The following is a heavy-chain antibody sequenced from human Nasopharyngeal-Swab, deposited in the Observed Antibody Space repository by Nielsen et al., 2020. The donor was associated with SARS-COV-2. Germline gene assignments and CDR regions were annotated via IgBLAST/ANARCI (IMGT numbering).Heavy chain of an antibody. CDR3: ARVDYYYYGMDV. Sequence: WIRQPPGKGLEWIGYIYYSGSTNHNPSLKSRVTISVDTSKNQSSLKLSSVTAADTAVYYCARVDYYYYGMDVWGQGTTVTVSS. CDR2: IYYSGST. J-gene: IGHJ6*02. V-gene: IGHV4-59*01.